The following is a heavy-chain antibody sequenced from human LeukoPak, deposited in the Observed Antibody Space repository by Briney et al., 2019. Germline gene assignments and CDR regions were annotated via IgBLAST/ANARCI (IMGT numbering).Heavy chain of an antibody. D-gene: IGHD6-19*01. CDR2: IKPDGSEK. V-gene: IGHV3-7*03. J-gene: IGHJ3*01. CDR1: GFTFSDYW. CDR3: VKVIHSGWFQGAFDY. Sequence: PGGSLRPSCAASGFTFSDYWMTWVRQAPGKGLEWVANIKPDGSEKYYVDSVRGRFTISRDSAKSSLYLQMNSLRAEDTAFYYCVKVIHSGWFQGAFDYWGQGTMVTVSS.